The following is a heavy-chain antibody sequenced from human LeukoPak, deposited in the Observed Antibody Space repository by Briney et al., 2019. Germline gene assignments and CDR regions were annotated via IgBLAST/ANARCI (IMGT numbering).Heavy chain of an antibody. D-gene: IGHD4-17*01. CDR2: ISGSGGST. Sequence: GGSLRLSCAASGFTFSSFAMSWVRQAPGKGLEWVSAISGSGGSTYYADSVKGRFTISRDNAKNTLYLQMNRLTGEDTAVYYCAYSDHFDTWGQGTLVTVSS. V-gene: IGHV3-23*01. CDR3: AYSDHFDT. J-gene: IGHJ4*02. CDR1: GFTFSSFA.